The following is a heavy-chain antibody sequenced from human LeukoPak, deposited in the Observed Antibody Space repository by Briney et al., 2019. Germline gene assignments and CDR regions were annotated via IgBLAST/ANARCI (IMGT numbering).Heavy chain of an antibody. V-gene: IGHV3-23*01. Sequence: PGGSLRLSCAASGFTFSSYAMSWVRQAPGKGLEWVSAISGSGGSTYYADSVKGRFTISRDNSKNTLYLQMNSLRAEDTAVYYCAKDIVVTIYYWAPSDAFDIWGQGTMVTVSS. J-gene: IGHJ3*02. CDR3: AKDIVVTIYYWAPSDAFDI. CDR1: GFTFSSYA. D-gene: IGHD2-21*01. CDR2: ISGSGGST.